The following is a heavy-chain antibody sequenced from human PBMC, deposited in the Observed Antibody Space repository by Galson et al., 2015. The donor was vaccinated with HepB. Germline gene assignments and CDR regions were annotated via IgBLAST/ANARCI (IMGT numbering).Heavy chain of an antibody. CDR1: GLTFSSYA. V-gene: IGHV3-23*01. CDR3: AKARNYWDFDL. J-gene: IGHJ2*01. Sequence: SLRLSCAASGLTFSSYAMSWVRQAPGKGLEWVSAIVGSGGSAFYADSVKGRFTISRDNSKNTLYLQMNSLRAEDTAIHYCAKARNYWDFDLWGRGTLVTVSS. CDR2: IVGSGGSA.